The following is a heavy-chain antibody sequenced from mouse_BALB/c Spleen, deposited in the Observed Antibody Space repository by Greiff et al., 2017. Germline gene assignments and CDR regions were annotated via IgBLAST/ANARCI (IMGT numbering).Heavy chain of an antibody. CDR2: IRSKSNNYAT. J-gene: IGHJ4*01. D-gene: IGHD2-1*01. Sequence: DVHLVESGGGLVQPKGSLKLSCAASGFTFNTYAMNWVRQAPGKGLEWVARIRSKSNNYATYYADSVKDRFTISRDDSQSMLYLQMNNLKTEDTAMYYCVSIYYGNWAYAMDYWGQGTSVTVSS. V-gene: IGHV10-1*02. CDR1: GFTFNTYA. CDR3: VSIYYGNWAYAMDY.